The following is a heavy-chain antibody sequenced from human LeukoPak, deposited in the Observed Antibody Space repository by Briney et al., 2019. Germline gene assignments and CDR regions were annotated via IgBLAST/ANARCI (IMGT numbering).Heavy chain of an antibody. CDR2: ISSSSSYI. CDR3: AKKPVYDFWSGYVPGAFDI. V-gene: IGHV3-21*04. D-gene: IGHD3-3*01. J-gene: IGHJ3*02. Sequence: PGGSLRLSCAASGFTFSSYSMNWVRQAPGKGLEWVSSISSSSSYIYYADSVKGRFTISRDNAKNSLYLQMNSLRAEDTAVYYCAKKPVYDFWSGYVPGAFDIWGQGTMVTVSS. CDR1: GFTFSSYS.